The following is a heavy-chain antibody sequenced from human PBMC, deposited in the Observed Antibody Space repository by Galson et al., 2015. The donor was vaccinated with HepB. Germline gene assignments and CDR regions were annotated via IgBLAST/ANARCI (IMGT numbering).Heavy chain of an antibody. CDR2: INPNSGGT. CDR1: GYTFTGYY. Sequence: SVKVSCKASGYTFTGYYMHWVRQAPGQGLEWMGRINPNSGGTNYAQKFQGRVTMTRDTSISTAYMELSRLRSDDTAVYYCARSGRTTGTTSYYYGMDVWGQGTTVTVSS. CDR3: ARSGRTTGTTSYYYGMDV. V-gene: IGHV1-2*06. D-gene: IGHD1-1*01. J-gene: IGHJ6*02.